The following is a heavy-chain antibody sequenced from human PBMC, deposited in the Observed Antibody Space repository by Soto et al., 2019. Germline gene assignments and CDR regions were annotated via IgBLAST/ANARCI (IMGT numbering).Heavy chain of an antibody. Sequence: GGSLRLSCAASGFTFSSYGMHWVRQAPGKGLEWVAVIWYDGSNKYYADSVKGRFTISRDNSKNTLYLQMNSLRAEDTAVYYCASPHTPLPERVRIHLWSRGDYYGMDVWGQGTTVTVSS. CDR2: IWYDGSNK. CDR1: GFTFSSYG. V-gene: IGHV3-33*01. D-gene: IGHD5-18*01. CDR3: ASPHTPLPERVRIHLWSRGDYYGMDV. J-gene: IGHJ6*02.